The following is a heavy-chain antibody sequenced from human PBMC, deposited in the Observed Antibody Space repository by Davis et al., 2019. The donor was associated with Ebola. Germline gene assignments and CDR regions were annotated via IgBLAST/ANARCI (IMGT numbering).Heavy chain of an antibody. J-gene: IGHJ4*02. CDR1: GDSVSSNSAA. V-gene: IGHV6-1*01. CDR3: ARHSRYSYGFLDY. Sequence: SQTLSLTCAISGDSVSSNSAAWNWIRQSPSRGLEWLGRTYYRSKWYNDYAVSVKSRITINPDTSKNHFSLKLNSVTAADTAIYYCARHSRYSYGFLDYWGQGTQVTVSS. CDR2: TYYRSKWYN. D-gene: IGHD5-18*01.